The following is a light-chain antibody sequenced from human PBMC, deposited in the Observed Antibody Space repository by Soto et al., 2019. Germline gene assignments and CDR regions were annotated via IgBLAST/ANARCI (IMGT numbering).Light chain of an antibody. Sequence: ELVMTQSPATLSVSPGEGATLSCRASQSVSSNLAWYHQKPGQAPRLLIYGASSRATGIPDRFSGSGSGTDFTLTISRLEAEDFAVYYCQQYGSSPEWTFGQGTKVDIK. V-gene: IGKV3-20*01. J-gene: IGKJ1*01. CDR1: QSVSSN. CDR3: QQYGSSPEWT. CDR2: GAS.